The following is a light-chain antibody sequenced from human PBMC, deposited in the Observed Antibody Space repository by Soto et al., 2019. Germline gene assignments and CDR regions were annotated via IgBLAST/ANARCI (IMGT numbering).Light chain of an antibody. CDR1: QDISNY. J-gene: IGKJ4*01. Sequence: DIQMTQSPSSLSASVGDRVTITCQSSQDISNYLNWYQQKPGKAHKLLIYDASNLETGVPSRFSGSGSWTDFTFTISSLQPEDIATYYCQQYDNLLALTFGGGTKVEIK. CDR2: DAS. CDR3: QQYDNLLALT. V-gene: IGKV1-33*01.